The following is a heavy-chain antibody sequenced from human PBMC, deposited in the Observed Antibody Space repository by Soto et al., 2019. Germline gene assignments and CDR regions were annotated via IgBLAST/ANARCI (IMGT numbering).Heavy chain of an antibody. CDR3: ARDQQLAGRYYYGMDV. J-gene: IGHJ6*02. D-gene: IGHD6-13*01. Sequence: PSETLSLTCAVYGGSFSGYYWSWIRQPPGKGLEWIGEINHSGSTNYNPSLKSRVTISVDTSKNQFSLKLSSVTAADTAVYYCARDQQLAGRYYYGMDVWGQGTTVT. V-gene: IGHV4-34*01. CDR1: GGSFSGYY. CDR2: INHSGST.